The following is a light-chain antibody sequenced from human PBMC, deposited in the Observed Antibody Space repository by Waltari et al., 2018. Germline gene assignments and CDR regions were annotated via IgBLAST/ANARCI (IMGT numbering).Light chain of an antibody. CDR2: NNF. CDR1: NSNIGRNT. J-gene: IGLJ2*01. Sequence: QSVLTQPPSASGTPRQRVTISCSGSNSNIGRNTVNWYQQFPGTAPTILVYNNFQRPSGVPDRFSGSKSGTSAYLAILGVRPEDEADYYCATWDDSLNGPVFGGGTKLTVL. V-gene: IGLV1-44*01. CDR3: ATWDDSLNGPV.